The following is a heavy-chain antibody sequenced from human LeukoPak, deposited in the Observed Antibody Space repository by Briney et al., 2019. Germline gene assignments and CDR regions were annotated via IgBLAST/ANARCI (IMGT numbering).Heavy chain of an antibody. J-gene: IGHJ5*02. Sequence: PGGTLRLSCAASGFTFSRYSMNWVRQAPGKGLEWGSSISSSSSYIYYADSVTGRFTISRDNAKNALYLQMNSLRAEDTAVYYCARDARTTIVGATAHAVNWFDPWGQGTLVTVSS. CDR3: ARDARTTIVGATAHAVNWFDP. V-gene: IGHV3-21*01. CDR1: GFTFSRYS. CDR2: ISSSSSYI. D-gene: IGHD1-26*01.